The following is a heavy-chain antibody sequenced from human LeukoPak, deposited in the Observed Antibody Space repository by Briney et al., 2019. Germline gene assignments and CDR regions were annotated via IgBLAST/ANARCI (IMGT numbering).Heavy chain of an antibody. D-gene: IGHD6-6*01. V-gene: IGHV1-2*06. Sequence: ASVKVSCKASGYTFTGYYMHWVRQAPGQGLEWMGRINPNSGGTNYAQKFQGRVTMTRDTSISTAYMELSRLRSDDTAVYYCARVVQGLYSSSPGVDYWGQGTLVTVSS. CDR3: ARVVQGLYSSSPGVDY. CDR1: GYTFTGYY. J-gene: IGHJ4*02. CDR2: INPNSGGT.